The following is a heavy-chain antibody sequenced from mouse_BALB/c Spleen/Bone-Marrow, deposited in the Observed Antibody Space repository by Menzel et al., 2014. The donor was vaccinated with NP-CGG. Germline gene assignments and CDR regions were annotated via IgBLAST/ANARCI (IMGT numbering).Heavy chain of an antibody. CDR2: INPSNGRT. D-gene: IGHD1-1*01. CDR3: ARMTTTVVATDY. Sequence: QVQLQQPGAELVKPGASVKLSCKASGYTFXSYWMHWVKQRPGQGLEWIGEINPSNGRTNYNEKFKSKATLTVDKSSSTAYMQLSSLTSEDSAVYYCARMTTTVVATDYRGQGTTLTVSS. V-gene: IGHV1S81*02. CDR1: GYTFXSYW. J-gene: IGHJ2*01.